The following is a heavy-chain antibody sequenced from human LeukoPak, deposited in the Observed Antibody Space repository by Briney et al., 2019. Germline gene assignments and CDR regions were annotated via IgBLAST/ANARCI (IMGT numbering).Heavy chain of an antibody. V-gene: IGHV3-9*01. D-gene: IGHD3-16*02. CDR3: TTGGGSYLNGYFDY. J-gene: IGHJ4*02. CDR2: ISWNSGSI. CDR1: GFTFDDYA. Sequence: GGSLRLSCAASGFTFDDYAMHWVRQAPGKGLEWVSGISWNSGSIGYADSVKGRFTISRDNAKNSLYLQMNSLRAEDTALYYCTTGGGSYLNGYFDYWGQGTLVTVSS.